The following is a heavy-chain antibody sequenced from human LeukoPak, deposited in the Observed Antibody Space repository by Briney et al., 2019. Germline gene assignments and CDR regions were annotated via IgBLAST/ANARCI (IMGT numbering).Heavy chain of an antibody. D-gene: IGHD3-22*01. J-gene: IGHJ6*02. V-gene: IGHV3-74*01. CDR2: INSDGSST. CDR3: ARGPAPYYYDSSGYYHYYYYYGMDV. Sequence: GGSLRLSCAASGFTFSSYLMHWGRQAPGKGLVWVSRINSDGSSTRYVESVKGRFTISRDNAKNTLYLQMNSLRAEDTAVYYCARGPAPYYYDSSGYYHYYYYYGMDVWGQGTTVTVSS. CDR1: GFTFSSYL.